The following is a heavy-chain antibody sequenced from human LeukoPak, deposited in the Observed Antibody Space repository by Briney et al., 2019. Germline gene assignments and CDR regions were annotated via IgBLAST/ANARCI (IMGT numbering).Heavy chain of an antibody. CDR1: GYTFTSYG. Sequence: ASVKVSCKASGYTFTSYGISWVRQDPGQGLVWMGCISAYNGNTNYAQKLQGRVTMTTDTSTSTAYMELRSLRSDDTAVYYCARGGTYSSGHLFDPWGQGTLVTVSS. CDR3: ARGGTYSSGHLFDP. V-gene: IGHV1-18*01. CDR2: ISAYNGNT. D-gene: IGHD6-19*01. J-gene: IGHJ5*02.